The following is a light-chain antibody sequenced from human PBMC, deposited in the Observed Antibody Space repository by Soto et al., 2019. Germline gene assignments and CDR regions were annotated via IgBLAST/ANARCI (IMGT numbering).Light chain of an antibody. CDR1: QSISNY. J-gene: IGKJ2*01. CDR3: QQSYIAPVT. CDR2: TAS. Sequence: DLQMTQSPSSLSASVGDRVTITCRTSQSISNYLNWYQQKPGEAPKLLIYTASSLQSGVPSRFSGSGSGTDFTLTISSLQPEDFATYHCQQSYIAPVTFGQGTKLEIK. V-gene: IGKV1-39*01.